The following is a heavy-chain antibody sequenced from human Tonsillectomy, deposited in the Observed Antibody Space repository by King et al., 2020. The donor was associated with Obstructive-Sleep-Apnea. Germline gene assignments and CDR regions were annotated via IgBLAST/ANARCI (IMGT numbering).Heavy chain of an antibody. Sequence: TLKESGPTLVKPTQTLTLTCTFSGFSLSSSGVGVGWIRQPPGKALEWLALIYWEDDKRYSPSLKSRVTITKDTSKNQVVRTMTNMDPVDTATYYCAHSRFSSSLWGMDVWGQGTTVTVSS. CDR1: GFSLSSSGVG. J-gene: IGHJ6*02. CDR3: AHSRFSSSLWGMDV. D-gene: IGHD6-13*01. V-gene: IGHV2-5*02. CDR2: IYWEDDK.